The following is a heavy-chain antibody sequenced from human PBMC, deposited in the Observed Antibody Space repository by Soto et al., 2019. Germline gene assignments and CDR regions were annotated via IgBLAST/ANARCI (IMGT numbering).Heavy chain of an antibody. Sequence: QVQLVQSGAEVKKPGSSVKVSCKASGGTFSSYTISWVRQAPGHGLEWMGRIIPLLGIATYAQKFQGRVTITADKSTSTAYMKLSSLRSEDPSVYYCARALRDIVVVPAAPFDYYYYYMDVCAKGTTVNVSS. CDR3: ARALRDIVVVPAAPFDYYYYYMDV. CDR2: IIPLLGIA. D-gene: IGHD2-2*01. CDR1: GGTFSSYT. V-gene: IGHV1-69*02. J-gene: IGHJ6*03.